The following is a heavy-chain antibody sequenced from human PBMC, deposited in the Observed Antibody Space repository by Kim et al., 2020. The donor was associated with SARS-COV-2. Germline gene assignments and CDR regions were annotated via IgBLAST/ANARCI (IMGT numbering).Heavy chain of an antibody. D-gene: IGHD2-2*01. V-gene: IGHV3-30*07. CDR3: ARGQYCSSTSCYVGWFDP. Sequence: KGRFTIARAKSKNTLYLQMNSLRAEDTAVYYCARGQYCSSTSCYVGWFDPWGQGTLVTVSS. J-gene: IGHJ5*02.